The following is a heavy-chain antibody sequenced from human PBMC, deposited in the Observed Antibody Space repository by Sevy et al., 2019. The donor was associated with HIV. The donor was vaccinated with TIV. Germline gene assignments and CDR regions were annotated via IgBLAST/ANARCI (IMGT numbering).Heavy chain of an antibody. Sequence: GGSLRLSCAASGFTFSSYAMHWVRQAPGKGLEWVAVISYDGSNKYYADSVKGRFTITSDNSKNTLYLQMNSLRAEDTAVYYCARGRYYDSWSGYYGPRPNDAFDIWGQGTMVTVSS. V-gene: IGHV3-30-3*01. J-gene: IGHJ3*02. CDR1: GFTFSSYA. CDR3: ARGRYYDSWSGYYGPRPNDAFDI. D-gene: IGHD3-3*01. CDR2: ISYDGSNK.